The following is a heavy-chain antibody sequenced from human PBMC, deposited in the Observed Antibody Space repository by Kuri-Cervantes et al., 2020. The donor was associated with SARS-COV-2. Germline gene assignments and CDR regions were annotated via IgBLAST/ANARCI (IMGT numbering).Heavy chain of an antibody. CDR2: INPSGGST. CDR3: ARDVFPAYYYDSSGPTPGMW. V-gene: IGHV1-46*01. D-gene: IGHD3-22*01. CDR1: GYTFTSYY. Sequence: ASVKVSCKASGYTFTSYYMHWVRQAPGQGLEWMGIINPSGGSTSYAQKLQGRVTMTRDTSTSTVYVELSSLRSEDTAVYYCARDVFPAYYYDSSGPTPGMWWGQGTLVTVSS. J-gene: IGHJ4*02.